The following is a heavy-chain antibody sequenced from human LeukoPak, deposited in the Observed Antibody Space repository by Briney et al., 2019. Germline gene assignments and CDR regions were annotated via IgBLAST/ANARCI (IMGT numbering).Heavy chain of an antibody. CDR2: INPSGGST. D-gene: IGHD5-12*01. V-gene: IGHV1-46*01. CDR1: GYTFTSYY. CDR3: ASGEGRGEDIVATPDY. Sequence: GESLKISCKASGYTFTSYYMHWVRQAPGQGLEWMGIINPSGGSTSYAQKFQGRVTMTRDTSTSTVYMELSSLRSEDTAVYYCASGEGRGEDIVATPDYWGQGTLVTVSS. J-gene: IGHJ4*02.